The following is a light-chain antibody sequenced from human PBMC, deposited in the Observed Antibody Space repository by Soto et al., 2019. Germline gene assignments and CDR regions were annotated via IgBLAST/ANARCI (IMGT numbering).Light chain of an antibody. CDR3: CSYAGSSTFYV. Sequence: QSALTQPASVSGSPGQSITISCTGTSSDVGSYNIVSWYQQHPGKAPKLMIYEVSKRPSGVSHRFSGSKSGNTASLTISGLQADDEADDYCCSYAGSSTFYVFGTGTKLTVL. V-gene: IGLV2-23*02. CDR2: EVS. J-gene: IGLJ1*01. CDR1: SSDVGSYNI.